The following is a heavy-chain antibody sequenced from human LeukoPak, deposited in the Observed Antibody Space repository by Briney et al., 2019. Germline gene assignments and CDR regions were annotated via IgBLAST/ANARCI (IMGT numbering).Heavy chain of an antibody. CDR1: GFTFDDYA. V-gene: IGHV3-9*01. CDR3: AKRLKSLDWLLSDDAFDI. Sequence: PGGSLRLSCAASGFTFDDYAMHWVRQAPGKGLEWVSGISWNSGSIGYADSVKGRFTISRDNAKNSLYLQMNSLRAEDTALYYCAKRLKSLDWLLSDDAFDIWGQGTMVTVSS. CDR2: ISWNSGSI. D-gene: IGHD3-9*01. J-gene: IGHJ3*02.